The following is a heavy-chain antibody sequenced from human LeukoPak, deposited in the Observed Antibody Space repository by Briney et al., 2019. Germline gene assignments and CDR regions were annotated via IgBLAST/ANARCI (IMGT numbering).Heavy chain of an antibody. J-gene: IGHJ6*02. V-gene: IGHV3-23*01. CDR1: GFTFSNYA. CDR2: INGNGDST. CDR3: AKGGCASSYCGLGV. Sequence: GGSLRLSCAASGFTFSNYAMTWVRQAPGKGLEWVSAINGNGDSTYYVDSVKGRFTISRDNSKSTLYLQMNSLRADDTAVYYRAKGGCASSYCGLGVWGQGTTVTVSS. D-gene: IGHD2-2*01.